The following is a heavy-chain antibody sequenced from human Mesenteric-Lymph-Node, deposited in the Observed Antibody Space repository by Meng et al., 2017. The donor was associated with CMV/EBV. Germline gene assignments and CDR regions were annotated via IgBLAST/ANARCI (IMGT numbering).Heavy chain of an antibody. J-gene: IGHJ4*02. CDR1: GFIFRSYA. CDR3: AIVVPALYY. CDR2: LYSGGSST. V-gene: IGHV3-23*03. D-gene: IGHD2-2*01. Sequence: GGSLRLSCAASGFIFRSYAMNWVRQAPGKGLEWVTVLYSGGSSTFYADSVKGRFTISRDNAKNSLYLQMNSLRAEDTAVYYCAIVVPALYYWGQGTLVTVSS.